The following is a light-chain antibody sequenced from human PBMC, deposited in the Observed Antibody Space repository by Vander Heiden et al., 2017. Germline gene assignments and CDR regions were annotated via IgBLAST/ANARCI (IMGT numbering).Light chain of an antibody. J-gene: IGLJ1*01. V-gene: IGLV2-23*02. CDR2: EVT. CDR1: SSDVGTYNL. Sequence: QSALTQLASLSGSPGQSFTISCTGTSSDVGTYNLVSWYQQHPGKAPRLMIYEVTKRPSGVSHRFSGSKSGNTASLTISGLQADDEADYFCYSYAGSSTLYVFGPGTKVTVL. CDR3: YSYAGSSTLYV.